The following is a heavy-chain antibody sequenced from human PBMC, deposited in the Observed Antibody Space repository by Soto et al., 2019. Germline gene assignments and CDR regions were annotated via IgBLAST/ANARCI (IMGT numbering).Heavy chain of an antibody. CDR1: GYTFTSYA. CDR2: INAGNGNT. Sequence: ASVKVSCKASGYTFTSYAMHLVRQAPGQRLEWMGWINAGNGNTKYSQKFQGRVTITRDTSASTAYMELSSLRSEDTAVYYCARGIAALHFDLWGRGTLVTVSS. D-gene: IGHD6-6*01. CDR3: ARGIAALHFDL. J-gene: IGHJ2*01. V-gene: IGHV1-3*01.